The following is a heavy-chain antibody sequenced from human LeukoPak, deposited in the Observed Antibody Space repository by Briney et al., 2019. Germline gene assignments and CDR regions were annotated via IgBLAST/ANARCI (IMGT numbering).Heavy chain of an antibody. D-gene: IGHD3-22*01. Sequence: SETLSLTCTVSGGSISSYYWSWIRQPPGKGLEWIGYTYYSGSTNYNSSLRSRVTISVDTSKNQFSLKLRSVTAADTAVYYCARVTGYMIEDYFDYWGQGTLVTVSS. CDR3: ARVTGYMIEDYFDY. V-gene: IGHV4-59*01. J-gene: IGHJ4*02. CDR2: TYYSGST. CDR1: GGSISSYY.